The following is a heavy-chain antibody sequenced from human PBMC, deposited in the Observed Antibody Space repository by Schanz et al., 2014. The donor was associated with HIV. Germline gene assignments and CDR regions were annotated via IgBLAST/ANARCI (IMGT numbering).Heavy chain of an antibody. V-gene: IGHV3-30*18. CDR3: AKPEYDSSGNSQSHFDY. Sequence: QVQVVESGGGVVQPGRSLTLSCATTGFPLRDYGMHWVRQAAGKGLEWLAFISYNGNEKDYGDSVKGRFNISRDNSKNTLYLQMTTLRTEDTAVYYCAKPEYDSSGNSQSHFDYWGQGTLVTVSS. D-gene: IGHD3-22*01. CDR2: ISYNGNEK. J-gene: IGHJ4*02. CDR1: GFPLRDYG.